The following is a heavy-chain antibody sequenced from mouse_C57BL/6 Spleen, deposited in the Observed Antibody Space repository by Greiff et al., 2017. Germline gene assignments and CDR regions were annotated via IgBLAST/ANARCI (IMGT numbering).Heavy chain of an antibody. CDR3: ARHGTYYGSSYYYAMDY. Sequence: QVHVKQSGAELVKPGASVKLSCKASGYTFTEYTIHWVKQRSGQGLEWIGWFYPGSGSIKYNEKFKDKATLTADKSSSTVYMELSRLTSEDSAVYFCARHGTYYGSSYYYAMDYWGQGTSVTVSS. D-gene: IGHD1-1*01. CDR2: FYPGSGSI. CDR1: GYTFTEYT. J-gene: IGHJ4*01. V-gene: IGHV1-62-2*01.